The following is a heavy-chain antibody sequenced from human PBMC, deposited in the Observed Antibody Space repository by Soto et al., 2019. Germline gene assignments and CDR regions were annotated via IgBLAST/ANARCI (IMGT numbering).Heavy chain of an antibody. CDR1: GFTFTSYA. J-gene: IGHJ4*02. CDR3: AADRLGLFDY. D-gene: IGHD3-16*01. V-gene: IGHV1-58*01. Sequence: TVSCKASGFTFTSYAVQWVRQARGQRLEWIGWIVVGSGNTNYAQKFQERVTITRDMSTSTAYMELSSLRSEDTAVYYCAADRLGLFDYWGQGTLVTVSS. CDR2: IVVGSGNT.